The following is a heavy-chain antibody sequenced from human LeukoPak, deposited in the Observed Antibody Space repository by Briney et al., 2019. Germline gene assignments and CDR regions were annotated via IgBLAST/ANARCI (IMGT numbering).Heavy chain of an antibody. CDR1: GGSISSYY. CDR3: AREGGRGVVY. Sequence: KPSETLSLTCTVSGGSISSYYWSWIRQPPGKGLEWIGYIYNSGSTNYNPSLKSRVTISVDTSKNQFSLKLSSVTAADTAVYYCAREGGRGVVYWGQGTLVTVSS. V-gene: IGHV4-59*01. J-gene: IGHJ4*02. D-gene: IGHD3-16*01. CDR2: IYNSGST.